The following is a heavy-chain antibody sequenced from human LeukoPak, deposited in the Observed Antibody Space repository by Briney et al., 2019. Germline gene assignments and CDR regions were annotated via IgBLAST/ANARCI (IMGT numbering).Heavy chain of an antibody. V-gene: IGHV3-23*01. CDR2: ISGSGGST. D-gene: IGHD3-10*01. CDR3: AKDSSLLLWFGDTSNWFDP. Sequence: GGSLRLSCAASGFTFSSYGMHWVRQAPGKGLEWVSAISGSGGSTYYADSVKGRFTISRDNSKNTLYLQMNSLRAEDTAEYYCAKDSSLLLWFGDTSNWFDPWGQGTLVTVSS. CDR1: GFTFSSYG. J-gene: IGHJ5*02.